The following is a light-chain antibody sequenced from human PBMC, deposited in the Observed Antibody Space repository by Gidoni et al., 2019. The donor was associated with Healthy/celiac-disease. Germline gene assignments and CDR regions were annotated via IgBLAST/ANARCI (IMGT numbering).Light chain of an antibody. Sequence: EIVLTQSPGTLSLSPGERATLSCRASQSVSSSYLAWYQQKPGQAPRLLIYGASSGGSGTDFTLTISRLEPEGVAVYYCQRYGSSSRWTFGQGTKVEIK. CDR1: QSVSSSY. CDR3: QRYGSSSRWT. CDR2: GAS. V-gene: IGKV3-20*01. J-gene: IGKJ1*01.